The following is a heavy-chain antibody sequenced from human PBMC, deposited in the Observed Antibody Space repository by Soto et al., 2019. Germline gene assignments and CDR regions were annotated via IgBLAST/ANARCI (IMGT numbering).Heavy chain of an antibody. Sequence: ASVKVSCKASGYTFTGYYMHWVRQAPGQGLEWMGWINPSSGGTNYAQKFQGRVTMTRDTSISTAYMELSRLRSDDTAVYYCARDRRELRFLEWFQIGMDVWGQGTTVTVSS. J-gene: IGHJ6*02. D-gene: IGHD3-3*01. CDR3: ARDRRELRFLEWFQIGMDV. CDR1: GYTFTGYY. CDR2: INPSSGGT. V-gene: IGHV1-2*02.